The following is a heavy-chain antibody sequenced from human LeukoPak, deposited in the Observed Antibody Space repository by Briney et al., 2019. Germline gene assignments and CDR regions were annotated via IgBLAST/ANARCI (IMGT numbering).Heavy chain of an antibody. J-gene: IGHJ5*02. CDR3: ARDRVVPAAIGNWFDP. CDR2: IYSGGST. Sequence: GGSLRLSCAASGFTVSSNYMSWVRQARGKWLEWVSVIYSGGSTYYADSVKGRFTISRDNSKNTLYLQMNSRRDEDTAVYDCARDRVVPAAIGNWFDPWGQGTLVTVSS. D-gene: IGHD2-2*01. CDR1: GFTVSSNY. V-gene: IGHV3-66*02.